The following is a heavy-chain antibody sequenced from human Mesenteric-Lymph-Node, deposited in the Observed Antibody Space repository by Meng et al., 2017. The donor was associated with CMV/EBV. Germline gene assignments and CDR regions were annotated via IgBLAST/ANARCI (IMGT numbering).Heavy chain of an antibody. J-gene: IGHJ6*02. CDR2: ISSSSSTI. V-gene: IGHV3-48*04. CDR3: ARGGLSSYYYYGMDV. Sequence: GGSLRLSCAASGFTFSSYSMNWVRQAPGKGLEWVSYISSSSSTIYYADSVKGRFTISRDNAKNSLYLQMNSLRAEDTALYYCARGGLSSYYYYGMDVWGQGTTVTVSS. D-gene: IGHD3-16*02. CDR1: GFTFSSYS.